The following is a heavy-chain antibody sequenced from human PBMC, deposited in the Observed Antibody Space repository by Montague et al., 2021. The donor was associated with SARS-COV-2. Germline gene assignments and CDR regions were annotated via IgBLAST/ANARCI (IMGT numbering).Heavy chain of an antibody. V-gene: IGHV4-59*01. CDR2: IYYSWST. D-gene: IGHD2-8*02. J-gene: IGHJ6*02. CDR1: GDSISNYY. CDR3: ARGGGRDIVLVWYDQWYGLDV. Sequence: SETLSLTCTVSGDSISNYYWSWIRQPPGKGLELIGYIYYSWSTNYNPSLKSRVTISVDTSKTQFSLKLSSVSAADTAVYYCARGGGRDIVLVWYDQWYGLDVWGQGTTVTVSS.